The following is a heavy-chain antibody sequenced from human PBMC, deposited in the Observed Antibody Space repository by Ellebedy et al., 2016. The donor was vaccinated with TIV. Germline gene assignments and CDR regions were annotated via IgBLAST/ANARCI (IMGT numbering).Heavy chain of an antibody. CDR1: GFTLSDYS. CDR3: ARLARQSDY. CDR2: ITRGTDTV. J-gene: IGHJ4*02. V-gene: IGHV3-48*04. Sequence: GESLKISXSASGFTLSDYSMSWVRQVPGKGLEWLIYITRGTDTVYYADSVKGRFTISRDNAKNSLYLQMNSLRAEDTAIYYCARLARQSDYWGQGTLVTVSS.